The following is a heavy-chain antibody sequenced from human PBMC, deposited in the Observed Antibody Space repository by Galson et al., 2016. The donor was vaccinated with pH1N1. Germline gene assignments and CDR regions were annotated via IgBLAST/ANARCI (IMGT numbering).Heavy chain of an antibody. CDR3: ARHQSGVGGIPFAFDS. J-gene: IGHJ4*02. CDR1: GFSITSGYY. V-gene: IGHV4-38-2*01. D-gene: IGHD3-3*01. Sequence: ETLSLTCAVSGFSITSGYYWGWIRQPPGKGLEWIGTVYRSGATDYNPSLKSRITTSVDPSKNQFSLRLTSVTAADTAMYYCARHQSGVGGIPFAFDSWGQGILVTVSS. CDR2: VYRSGAT.